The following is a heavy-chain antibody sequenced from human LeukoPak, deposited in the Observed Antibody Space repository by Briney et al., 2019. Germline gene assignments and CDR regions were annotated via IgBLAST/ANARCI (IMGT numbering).Heavy chain of an antibody. V-gene: IGHV3-23*01. CDR2: ISSSGGST. J-gene: IGHJ4*02. CDR3: AKAAVYHDSCPDS. D-gene: IGHD5/OR15-5a*01. Sequence: AGGSLRLSCAASGFIFSTYTMNWVRQAPGKGLEWVSSISSSGGSTYYADSVKGRFTISRDNSKNTLYLQVNSLRAEDTAVYYCAKAAVYHDSCPDSWGQGTPVTVSS. CDR1: GFIFSTYT.